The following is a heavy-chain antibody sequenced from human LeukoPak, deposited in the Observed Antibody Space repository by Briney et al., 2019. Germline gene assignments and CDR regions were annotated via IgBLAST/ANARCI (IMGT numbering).Heavy chain of an antibody. J-gene: IGHJ4*02. CDR3: ARRIWFGELLPGLLDY. V-gene: IGHV1-69*13. Sequence: SVKVSCKASGGTFNNSPVNWIRQAPGHGPEWVGSFIPLFGTANYAQKFQGRVTITADESTSTAYMELSSLRSDDTAVYYCARRIWFGELLPGLLDYWGQGTLVTVSS. CDR1: GGTFNNSP. CDR2: FIPLFGTA. D-gene: IGHD3-10*01.